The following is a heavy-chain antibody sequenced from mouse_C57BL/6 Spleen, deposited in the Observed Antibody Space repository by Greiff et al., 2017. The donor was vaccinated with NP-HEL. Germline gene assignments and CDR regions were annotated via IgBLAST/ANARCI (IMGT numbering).Heavy chain of an antibody. CDR2: IYPRDGST. CDR1: GYTFTSYD. CDR3: ASPHYYGSSWFAY. V-gene: IGHV1-85*01. J-gene: IGHJ3*01. Sequence: VKLMESGPELVKPGASVKLSCKASGYTFTSYDINWVKQRPGQGLEWIGWIYPRDGSTKYNEKFKGKATLTVDTSSSTAYMELHSLTSEDSAVYFCASPHYYGSSWFAYWGQGTLVTVSA. D-gene: IGHD1-1*01.